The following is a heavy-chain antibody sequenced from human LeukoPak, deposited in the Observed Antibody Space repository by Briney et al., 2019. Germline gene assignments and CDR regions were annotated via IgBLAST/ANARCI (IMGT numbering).Heavy chain of an antibody. Sequence: RASETLSLTCAVYCGSLSGYYWGWIRQPPGKGLEWIGEINHSGSTNYNPSLKSRVTISVDTSKNQFSLKLSSVTAAATAVYYCARRPRGVIIKTWFDSWGQGTLVTVSS. CDR2: INHSGST. CDR1: CGSLSGYY. D-gene: IGHD3-10*01. V-gene: IGHV4-34*01. CDR3: ARRPRGVIIKTWFDS. J-gene: IGHJ5*01.